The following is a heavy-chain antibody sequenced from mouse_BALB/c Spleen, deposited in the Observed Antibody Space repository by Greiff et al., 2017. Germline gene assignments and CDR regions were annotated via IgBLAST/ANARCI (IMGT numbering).Heavy chain of an antibody. CDR3: ARVYYGYGGYAMDY. D-gene: IGHD2-2*01. CDR2: ISYSGST. Sequence: EVHLVESGPSLVKPSQTLSLTCSVTGDSITSGYWNWIRKFPGNKLEYMGYISYSGSTYYNPSLKSRISITRDTSKNQYYLQLNSVTTEDTATYYCARVYYGYGGYAMDYWGQGTSVTVSS. V-gene: IGHV3-8*02. J-gene: IGHJ4*01. CDR1: GDSITSGY.